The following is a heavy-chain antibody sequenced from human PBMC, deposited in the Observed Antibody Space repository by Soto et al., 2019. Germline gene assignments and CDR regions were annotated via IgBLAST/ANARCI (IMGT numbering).Heavy chain of an antibody. CDR3: AKTSSLFDY. D-gene: IGHD6-13*01. CDR1: GFTFSNYA. V-gene: IGHV3-23*01. J-gene: IGHJ4*02. CDR2: ICKSGGGT. Sequence: EVQLLESGGGLVQPGGSLRLSCAASGFTFSNYAMSWVRQAPGKGLEWVSSICKSGGGTYYADSVKGRFTISRDNSKNTLYLQMNSLKAEDTAVYSCAKTSSLFDYWGQGTLVTVSS.